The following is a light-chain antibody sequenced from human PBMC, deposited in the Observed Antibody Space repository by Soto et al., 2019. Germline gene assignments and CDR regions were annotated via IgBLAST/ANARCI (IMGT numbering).Light chain of an antibody. CDR3: QSYGSSLSGYV. J-gene: IGLJ1*01. CDR2: GNR. V-gene: IGLV1-40*01. CDR1: SSNIGAGYD. Sequence: QSVLTQPPSVSGAPGQRVTISCTGSSSNIGAGYDVHWYQQLPGTAPKLLIHGNRDRPSGVPDRFSGSKSGTSASLAITGLQAEDEADYYCQSYGSSLSGYVFGTGTKVTVL.